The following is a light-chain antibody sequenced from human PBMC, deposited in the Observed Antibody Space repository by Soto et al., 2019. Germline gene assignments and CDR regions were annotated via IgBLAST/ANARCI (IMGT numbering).Light chain of an antibody. CDR1: PSVTNY. J-gene: IGKJ5*01. V-gene: IGKV3-11*01. CDR2: GAF. CDR3: QQRNIWPPVT. Sequence: EIVLTQSPATLSLSPGERATLSCRASPSVTNYLPWYQQKPGQAPRLVIYGAFNRATGIPARFSGSGSGTDFTLTISSLEPEDFAVYYCQQRNIWPPVTFGQGTRLEI.